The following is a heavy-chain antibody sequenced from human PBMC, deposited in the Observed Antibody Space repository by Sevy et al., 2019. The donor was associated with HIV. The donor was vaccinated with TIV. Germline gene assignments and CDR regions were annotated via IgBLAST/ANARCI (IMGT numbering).Heavy chain of an antibody. V-gene: IGHV3-53*01. CDR2: MYSGGSP. CDR1: GFSISNNY. J-gene: IGHJ5*02. CDR3: ARGYCGGGSCTAFDP. D-gene: IGHD2-15*01. Sequence: GGSLRLSCAASGFSISNNYTAWVRQAPGKGLEWVSFMYSGGSPYYADSVKGRFALSRDMSKNTVYLQMNSLRAEDTAVYYCARGYCGGGSCTAFDPWGQGTLVTVSS.